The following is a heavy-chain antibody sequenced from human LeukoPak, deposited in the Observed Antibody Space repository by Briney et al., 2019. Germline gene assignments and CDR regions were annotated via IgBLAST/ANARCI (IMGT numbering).Heavy chain of an antibody. CDR2: INLDGRAE. Sequence: GGSLRLSRAASVFTSNKFWMSCVRQAPGRGLEWGANINLDGRAEYYVDSVKGRFTISRDNAKHSLYLQTNSLRAEDTAVYYCARAEATGRVDYWGRGTLVTVSS. J-gene: IGHJ4*02. CDR3: ARAEATGRVDY. D-gene: IGHD6-13*01. V-gene: IGHV3-7*01. CDR1: VFTSNKFW.